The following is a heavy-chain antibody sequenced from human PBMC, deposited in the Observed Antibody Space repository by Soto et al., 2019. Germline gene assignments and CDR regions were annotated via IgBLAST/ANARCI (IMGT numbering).Heavy chain of an antibody. Sequence: GGSLRLSCATSGFTFSNYAMTWVRQAPGKGLEWVSVISGSGGSTYYADSVKGRFTISRDNSKNTVYLQMSSLRPEDMAVYYCARRARPDFYYMDVWGTGTTVTVSS. V-gene: IGHV3-23*01. D-gene: IGHD6-6*01. CDR3: ARRARPDFYYMDV. CDR1: GFTFSNYA. J-gene: IGHJ6*03. CDR2: ISGSGGST.